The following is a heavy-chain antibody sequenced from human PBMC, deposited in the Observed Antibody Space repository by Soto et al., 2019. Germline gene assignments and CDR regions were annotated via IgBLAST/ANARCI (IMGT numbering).Heavy chain of an antibody. CDR2: IWYDGSNK. D-gene: IGHD6-13*01. J-gene: IGHJ4*02. CDR1: GFTFSSYG. V-gene: IGHV3-33*01. CDR3: ARDSFGYSSSWYYFDY. Sequence: GGSLILSCAASGFTFSSYGMHWVRQAPGKGLEWVAVIWYDGSNKYYADSVKGRFTISRDNSKNTLYLQMNSLRAEDTAVYYCARDSFGYSSSWYYFDYWGQGTLVTVSS.